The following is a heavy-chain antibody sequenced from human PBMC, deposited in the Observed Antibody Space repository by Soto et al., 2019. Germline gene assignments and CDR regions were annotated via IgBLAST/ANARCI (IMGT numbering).Heavy chain of an antibody. J-gene: IGHJ5*02. D-gene: IGHD3-10*01. CDR2: INHSGST. CDR1: GGSFSGYY. V-gene: IGHV4-34*01. Sequence: QVQLQQWGAGLLKPSETLSLTCAVYGGSFSGYYWSWIRQPPGKGLEWIGEINHSGSTNYNPSLKSRVTISVDTSKNQFSLKLSSVTAADTAVYYCARGSVRGVTYTPRGHWWFDPWGQGTLVTVSS. CDR3: ARGSVRGVTYTPRGHWWFDP.